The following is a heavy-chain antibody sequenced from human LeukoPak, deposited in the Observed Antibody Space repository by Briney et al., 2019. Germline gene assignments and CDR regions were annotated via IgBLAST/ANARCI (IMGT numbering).Heavy chain of an antibody. CDR3: VSFYETY. D-gene: IGHD2-2*01. CDR2: INGDGSWT. Sequence: QPGGSLRLSRTASGNYWMHWVRQAPGKGLVWVSHINGDGSWTTYADSVKGRFTISKDNAKNTVYLQMNNLRAEDTAVYYCVSFYETYWGRGTLVTVSS. V-gene: IGHV3-74*01. J-gene: IGHJ4*02. CDR1: GNYW.